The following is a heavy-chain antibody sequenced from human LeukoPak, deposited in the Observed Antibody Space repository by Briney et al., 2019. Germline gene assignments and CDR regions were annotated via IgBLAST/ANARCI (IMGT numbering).Heavy chain of an antibody. V-gene: IGHV4-39*01. Sequence: SETLSLTCTVSGGSIRSSYYYWGWIRQPPGKGLEWIGSIYDSGSTYYNPSLKSRVTISVDTPKNQFSLKLNSVTAADTAVYYCARHYGLWGQGTLVTVSS. CDR1: GGSIRSSYYY. D-gene: IGHD3-10*01. CDR2: IYDSGST. CDR3: ARHYGL. J-gene: IGHJ4*02.